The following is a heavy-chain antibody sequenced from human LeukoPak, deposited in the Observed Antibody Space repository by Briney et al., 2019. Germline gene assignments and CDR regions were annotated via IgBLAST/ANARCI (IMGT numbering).Heavy chain of an antibody. J-gene: IGHJ5*02. Sequence: PGGSLRLSCAASGFTFSSYWMSWVRQAPGKGLEWVANIKQDGSEKYYVDPVKGRFTISRDNAKNSLYLQMNSLRAEDTAVYYCARKKLVGYNWFDPWGQGTLVTVSS. V-gene: IGHV3-7*05. CDR2: IKQDGSEK. CDR3: ARKKLVGYNWFDP. D-gene: IGHD1-1*01. CDR1: GFTFSSYW.